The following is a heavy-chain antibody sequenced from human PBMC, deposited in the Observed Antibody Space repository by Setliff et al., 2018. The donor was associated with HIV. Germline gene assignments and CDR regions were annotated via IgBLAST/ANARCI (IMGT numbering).Heavy chain of an antibody. CDR2: INPSGDST. D-gene: IGHD1-26*01. V-gene: IGHV1-46*01. Sequence: ASVKVSCKASGYTFTSYGISWVRQAPGQGLEWMGIINPSGDSTNYAQKFQGRVTLTRDTSTSTVYMELSSLRSEDTDVYYCARTGSGSSKSAFDYWGQGTLVTVSS. CDR3: ARTGSGSSKSAFDY. CDR1: GYTFTSYG. J-gene: IGHJ4*02.